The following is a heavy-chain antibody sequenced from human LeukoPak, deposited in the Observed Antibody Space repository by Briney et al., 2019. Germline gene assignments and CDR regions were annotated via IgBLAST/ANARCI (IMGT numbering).Heavy chain of an antibody. J-gene: IGHJ5*02. CDR1: GGSISSSSYY. Sequence: PSETLSLTCTVSGGSISSSSYYWGWIRQPPGKGLEWIGSIYYSGSTYYNPSLKSRVTISVDMSKNQFSLKLSSVTAADTAVYYCARQSVFGFGELFPFDPWGQGTLVTVSP. CDR2: IYYSGST. V-gene: IGHV4-39*01. CDR3: ARQSVFGFGELFPFDP. D-gene: IGHD3-10*01.